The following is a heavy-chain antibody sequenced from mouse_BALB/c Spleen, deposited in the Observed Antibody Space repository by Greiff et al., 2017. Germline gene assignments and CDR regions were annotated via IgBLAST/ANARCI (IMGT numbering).Heavy chain of an antibody. D-gene: IGHD1-2*01. CDR2: ISYSGST. CDR1: GYSITSDYA. CDR3: ARSVDYYGPFAY. J-gene: IGHJ3*01. V-gene: IGHV3-2*02. Sequence: EVKLVESGPGLVKPSQSLSLTCTVTGYSITSDYAWNWIRQFPGNKLEWMGYISYSGSTSYNPSLKSRISITRDTSKNQFYLQLNSVTTEDTATYYCARSVDYYGPFAYWGQGTLVTVSA.